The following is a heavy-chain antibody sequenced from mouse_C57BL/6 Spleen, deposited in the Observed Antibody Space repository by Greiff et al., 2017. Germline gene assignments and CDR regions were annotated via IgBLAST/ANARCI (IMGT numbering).Heavy chain of an antibody. D-gene: IGHD2-3*01. CDR1: GYTFTSYW. CDR2: IDPSDSYT. J-gene: IGHJ1*03. CDR3: ARQRSNDYYWDV. Sequence: QVQLQQSGPELVRPGTSVKLSCKASGYTFTSYWMHWVKQSPGQGLEWIGVIDPSDSYTNYNQKFKGTATLTVDTSSSTAYMQLSSLTSEDSAVYYCARQRSNDYYWDVWGTGTTVTVSS. V-gene: IGHV1-59*01.